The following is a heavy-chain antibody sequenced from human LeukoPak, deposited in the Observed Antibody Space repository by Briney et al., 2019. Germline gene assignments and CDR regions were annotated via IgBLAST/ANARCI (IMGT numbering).Heavy chain of an antibody. CDR1: GGSISSSSYY. J-gene: IGHJ5*02. D-gene: IGHD2-2*01. CDR2: IYYSGST. V-gene: IGHV4-39*02. Sequence: PSETLSLTCTVSGGSISSSSYYWGWIRQPPGKGLEWIGSIYYSGSTYYNPSLKSRVTISVDTSKNQFSLKLSSVTAADTAVYYCARDIVVVPAGGEFRDWFDPWGQGTLVTVSS. CDR3: ARDIVVVPAGGEFRDWFDP.